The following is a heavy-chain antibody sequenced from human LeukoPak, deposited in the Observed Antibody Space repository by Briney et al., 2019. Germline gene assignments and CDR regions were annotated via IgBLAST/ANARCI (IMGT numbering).Heavy chain of an antibody. Sequence: GGSLRLSCAASGFTFSSYGMHWVRQAPGKGLEWVAVISYDGSNKYYADSVKGRFTISRDNSKNTLYLQMNSLRAEDTAVYYCARDGVAAGLYFDSWGQGTLVTVSS. CDR2: ISYDGSNK. V-gene: IGHV3-30*03. CDR3: ARDGVAAGLYFDS. J-gene: IGHJ4*02. CDR1: GFTFSSYG. D-gene: IGHD2-15*01.